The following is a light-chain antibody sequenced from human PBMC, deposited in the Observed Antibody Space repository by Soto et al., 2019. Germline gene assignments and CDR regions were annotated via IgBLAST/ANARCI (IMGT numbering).Light chain of an antibody. J-gene: IGLJ2*01. V-gene: IGLV2-14*01. CDR3: SSYTSAIPRI. CDR1: SSDIGGHNF. Sequence: QSALTQPASVSGSPGQSITLSCTGTSSDIGGHNFVSWFQQHPGTAPKLIIYDVSNRPSGVSNRFSGSKSGNTASLIISGLQAEDEADYYCSSYTSAIPRIFGGGTKLTVL. CDR2: DVS.